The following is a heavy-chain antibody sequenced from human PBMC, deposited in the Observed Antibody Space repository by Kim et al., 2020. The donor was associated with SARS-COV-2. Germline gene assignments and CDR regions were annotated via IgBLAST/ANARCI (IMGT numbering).Heavy chain of an antibody. CDR3: ARKGYSSCWYNDY. V-gene: IGHV4-34*01. CDR1: GVSFSGYY. D-gene: IGHD6-19*01. Sequence: SETLSLTCAVYGVSFSGYYWSWIRQPPGKGLEWVGEINHSGSTNYNPTPKSRVTISVETSKNQFSLKLSSMTAADTAGYYCARKGYSSCWYNDYSGQGTLV. J-gene: IGHJ4*02. CDR2: INHSGST.